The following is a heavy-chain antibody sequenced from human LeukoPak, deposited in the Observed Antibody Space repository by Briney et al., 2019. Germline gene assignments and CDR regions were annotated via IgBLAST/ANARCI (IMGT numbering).Heavy chain of an antibody. CDR2: ISGSGGST. CDR1: GFTFSSYA. V-gene: IGHV3-23*01. Sequence: HAGGSLRLSCAASGFTFSSYAMSWVRQAPGKGLEWVSAISGSGGSTYYADSVKGRFTISRDNSKNTLYLQMNSLRAEDTAVYYCAKDSLIQLWSYRFDYWGQGTLVTVSS. D-gene: IGHD5-18*01. J-gene: IGHJ4*02. CDR3: AKDSLIQLWSYRFDY.